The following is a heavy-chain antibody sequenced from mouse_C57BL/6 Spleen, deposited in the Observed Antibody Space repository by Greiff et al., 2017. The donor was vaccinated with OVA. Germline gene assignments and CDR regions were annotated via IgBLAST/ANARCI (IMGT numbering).Heavy chain of an antibody. CDR1: GYTFTSYW. Sequence: QVQLQQPGAELVKPGASVKLSCKASGYTFTSYWMHWVKQRPGRGLEWIGRIDPNSGGTKYNEKFKSKATLTVDKPSSTAYMQLSSLTSEDSAVYYCARAITTVVATGYYYAMDYWGQGTSVTVSS. V-gene: IGHV1-72*01. D-gene: IGHD1-1*01. CDR3: ARAITTVVATGYYYAMDY. CDR2: IDPNSGGT. J-gene: IGHJ4*01.